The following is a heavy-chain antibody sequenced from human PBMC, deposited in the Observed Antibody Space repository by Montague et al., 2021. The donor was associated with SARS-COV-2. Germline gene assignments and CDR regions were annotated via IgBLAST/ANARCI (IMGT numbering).Heavy chain of an antibody. CDR1: GFTFSSYW. CDR3: ARDSGRYYDFWSGYYNSHYYYYMDV. D-gene: IGHD3-3*01. CDR2: IKQDGSET. J-gene: IGHJ6*03. V-gene: IGHV3-7*01. Sequence: SLRLSCAASGFTFSSYWMSWVRQAPGKGLEWVANIKQDGSETYDVDSVKGRFTISRDNAKNSLYLQMNSLRAEDTAVYYCARDSGRYYDFWSGYYNSHYYYYMDVWGQGTLVTVSS.